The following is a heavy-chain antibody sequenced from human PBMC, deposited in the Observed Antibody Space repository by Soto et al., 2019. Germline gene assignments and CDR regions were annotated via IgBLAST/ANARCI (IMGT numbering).Heavy chain of an antibody. V-gene: IGHV4-59*08. Sequence: SETLSLTCTVSGGSISSYYWSWIRQPPGKGLEWIGYIHFSGSTKYNPSLNSRVTTSIDTSNNQFSLKVTSVTAADTAVYYCARQYSNAFDYWGQGTLVTVSS. J-gene: IGHJ4*02. CDR1: GGSISSYY. D-gene: IGHD1-26*01. CDR2: IHFSGST. CDR3: ARQYSNAFDY.